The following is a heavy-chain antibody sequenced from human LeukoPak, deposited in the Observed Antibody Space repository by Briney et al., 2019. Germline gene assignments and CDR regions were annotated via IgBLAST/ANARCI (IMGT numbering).Heavy chain of an antibody. CDR1: GGSISSTSYY. CDR2: ISSSGSTI. V-gene: IGHV3-11*04. D-gene: IGHD3-3*01. Sequence: LTLTCAVSGGSISSTSYYMSWIRQAPGMGLEWVSYISSSGSTIYYADSVKGRFTISSDNAKHSLYLQMNSLRAEDTAVYYCARDLRYYDFWSGYYRSRDAFDIWGQGTMVTVSS. CDR3: ARDLRYYDFWSGYYRSRDAFDI. J-gene: IGHJ3*02.